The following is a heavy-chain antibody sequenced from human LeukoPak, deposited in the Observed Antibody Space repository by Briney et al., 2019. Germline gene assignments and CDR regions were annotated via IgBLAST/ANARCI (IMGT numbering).Heavy chain of an antibody. J-gene: IGHJ4*02. Sequence: ASVKVSCKASGYNFMGFDLHWVRQAPGQGLEWMGWISAYNGNTNYAQKLQGRVTMTTDTSTSTAYMELRSLRSDDTAVYYCAREDNALVWFLWGQGTLVTVSS. CDR2: ISAYNGNT. CDR3: AREDNALVWFL. V-gene: IGHV1-18*01. CDR1: GYNFMGFD. D-gene: IGHD2-21*01.